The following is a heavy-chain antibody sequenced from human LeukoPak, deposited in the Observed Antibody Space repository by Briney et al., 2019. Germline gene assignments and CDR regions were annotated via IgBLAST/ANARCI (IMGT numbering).Heavy chain of an antibody. V-gene: IGHV4-39*01. CDR1: GGSISSSSYY. CDR2: IYYSGST. D-gene: IGHD3-22*01. Sequence: SETLSLTCTVSGGSISSSSYYWGWLRQPPGKGLEWIGSIYYSGSTYYNPSLKSRVTVSVDTSKNQFSLKVSSVTAADTAVYYCARTDSSGSYSTFDYWGQGTLVTVSS. J-gene: IGHJ4*02. CDR3: ARTDSSGSYSTFDY.